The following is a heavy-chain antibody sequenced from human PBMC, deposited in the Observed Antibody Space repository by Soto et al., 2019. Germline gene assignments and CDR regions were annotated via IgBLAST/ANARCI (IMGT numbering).Heavy chain of an antibody. CDR3: ARGGPSVVVVAAIDEYFQH. D-gene: IGHD2-15*01. CDR2: IIPIFGTA. V-gene: IGHV1-69*01. CDR1: GGTFSSYA. J-gene: IGHJ1*01. Sequence: QVQLVQSGAEVKKPGSSVKVPCKASGGTFSSYAISWVRQAPGQGLEWMGGIIPIFGTANYAQKFQGRVTITADESTSTAYMELSSLRSEDTAVYYCARGGPSVVVVAAIDEYFQHWGQGTLVTVSS.